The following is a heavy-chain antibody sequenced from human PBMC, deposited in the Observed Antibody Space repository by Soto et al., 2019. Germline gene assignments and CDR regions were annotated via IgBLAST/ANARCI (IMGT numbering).Heavy chain of an antibody. Sequence: QVQLVQSGAEVRKPGSSVRVSCKASGGSFNRHTISWVQQAPGQGLEWMGGIIPIFGTANHAQKFQGRVTIIADESTITVYMELSSLRSDDTAIYYCARGWGYDSTDYYYAYWGQGTLVIVSS. D-gene: IGHD3-22*01. CDR2: IIPIFGTA. CDR1: GGSFNRHT. V-gene: IGHV1-69*01. J-gene: IGHJ4*02. CDR3: ARGWGYDSTDYYYAY.